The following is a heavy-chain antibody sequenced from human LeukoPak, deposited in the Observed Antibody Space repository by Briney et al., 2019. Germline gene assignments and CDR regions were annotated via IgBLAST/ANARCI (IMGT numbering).Heavy chain of an antibody. V-gene: IGHV1-69*06. CDR3: ARDWVRGYSSSWYFDH. D-gene: IGHD6-13*01. CDR2: IIPIFGKA. J-gene: IGHJ4*02. Sequence: AASVTVSCKASGGTFSRYAISGVRQAPGEGGEGMGGIIPIFGKANYAQKFQGRVTITADKSTRTAYMELSRLRGEDTDVYYCARDWVRGYSSSWYFDHWGQGTLVTVSS. CDR1: GGTFSRYA.